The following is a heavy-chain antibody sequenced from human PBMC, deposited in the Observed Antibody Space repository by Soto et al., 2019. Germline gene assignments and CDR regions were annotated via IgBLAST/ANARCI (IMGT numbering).Heavy chain of an antibody. D-gene: IGHD2-21*02. Sequence: GESLKISCKGSGYSFPTYWIGWVRQMPGKGLEWVGIMCPRDSDTRYSPSSQGQVTISADKSITTAYLQWSSLKASDTAIYYCARRAFCGGDCTARPQDYYGMDVWGQGTAVTVSS. CDR3: ARRAFCGGDCTARPQDYYGMDV. J-gene: IGHJ6*02. CDR2: MCPRDSDT. V-gene: IGHV5-51*01. CDR1: GYSFPTYW.